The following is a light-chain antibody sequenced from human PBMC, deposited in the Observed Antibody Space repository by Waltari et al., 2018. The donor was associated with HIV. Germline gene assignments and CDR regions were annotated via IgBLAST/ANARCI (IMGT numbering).Light chain of an antibody. V-gene: IGLV6-57*04. CDR3: QSYDYTIQV. CDR2: GAN. CDR1: SGDIASTY. J-gene: IGLJ3*02. Sequence: FILTQPHSVSESPGKTVIISCTRNSGDIASTYVQWSQQRPGSAPPPVTYGANRRPSGVPDRFSGSIDSASNSAFLTISGLKTEDEAAYYCQSYDYTIQVFGGGTKLTVL.